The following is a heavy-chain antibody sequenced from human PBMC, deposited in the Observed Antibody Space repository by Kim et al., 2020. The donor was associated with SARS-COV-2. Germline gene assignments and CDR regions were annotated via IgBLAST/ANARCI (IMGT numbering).Heavy chain of an antibody. J-gene: IGHJ3*02. V-gene: IGHV4-30-2*05. D-gene: IGHD2-15*01. Sequence: YDPSLKGRATMSVDTSKNQFSLKVASVTVADTAVYYCARDRAASNTYAFDIWGQGTMVTVSS. CDR3: ARDRAASNTYAFDI.